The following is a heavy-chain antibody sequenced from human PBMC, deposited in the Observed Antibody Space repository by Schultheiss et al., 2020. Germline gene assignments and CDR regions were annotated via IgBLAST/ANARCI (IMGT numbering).Heavy chain of an antibody. CDR1: GYSFTTYW. V-gene: IGHV5-51*01. CDR2: IYPGDSDT. CDR3: ARRMYSSGSKGYYYYYYMDV. J-gene: IGHJ6*03. Sequence: GESLKISCKGSGYSFTTYWIAWVRQMPGKGLEWMGMIYPGDSDTRYSPSFQGQVTISADKSISTAYLQWSSLTASDTAIYYCARRMYSSGSKGYYYYYYMDVWGKGTTVTVSS. D-gene: IGHD6-19*01.